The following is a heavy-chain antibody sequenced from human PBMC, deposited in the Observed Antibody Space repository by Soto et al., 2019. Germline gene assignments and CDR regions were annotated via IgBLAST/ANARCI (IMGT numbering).Heavy chain of an antibody. CDR3: ARSDYRYYYDSSGYWGAFDY. Sequence: GASVKVSCKASGYTFTGYYMHWVRQAPGQGLERMGWINPNSGGTNYAQKFQGWVTMTRDTSISTAYMELSRLRSDDTAVYYCARSDYRYYYDSSGYWGAFDYWGQGTLVTVSS. D-gene: IGHD3-22*01. CDR2: INPNSGGT. CDR1: GYTFTGYY. J-gene: IGHJ4*02. V-gene: IGHV1-2*04.